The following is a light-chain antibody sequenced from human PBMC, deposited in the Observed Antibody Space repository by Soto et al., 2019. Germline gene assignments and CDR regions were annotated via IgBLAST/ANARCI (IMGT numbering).Light chain of an antibody. CDR3: SSYTSSSTPYV. Sequence: QSVLTQPVSVSGSHGQSITISCTGTSSDVGGYNYVSWYQQHPVKAPKLMIYDVTNRPSGVSDRFSGSKSGNTASLTISGLQAEDEADYYCSSYTSSSTPYVFGTGIKVTV. CDR2: DVT. CDR1: SSDVGGYNY. V-gene: IGLV2-14*01. J-gene: IGLJ1*01.